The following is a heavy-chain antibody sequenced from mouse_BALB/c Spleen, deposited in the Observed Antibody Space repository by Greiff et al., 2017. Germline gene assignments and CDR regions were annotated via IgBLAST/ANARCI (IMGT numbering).Heavy chain of an antibody. CDR1: GYSFTGYF. Sequence: EVQLQQSGPELVKPGASVKISCKASGYSFTGYFMNWVMQSHGKSLEWIGRINPYNGDTFYNQKFKGKATLTADKSSSTAYMQLSSLASEDSAVYYCARDYGSSSGDYWGQGTTLTVSS. J-gene: IGHJ2*01. V-gene: IGHV1-20*02. CDR3: ARDYGSSSGDY. D-gene: IGHD1-1*01. CDR2: INPYNGDT.